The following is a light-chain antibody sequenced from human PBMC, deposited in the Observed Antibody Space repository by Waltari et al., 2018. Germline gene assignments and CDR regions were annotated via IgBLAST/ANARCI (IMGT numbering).Light chain of an antibody. CDR3: SSYTTSSAPGV. CDR2: EVI. J-gene: IGLJ1*01. V-gene: IGLV2-14*01. CDR1: DRDVGSYDF. Sequence: QSALTQPASVSGSPGQSITISCSGTDRDVGSYDFVSWYHKPPGKAPHLIIYEVINRPSGISNRFSASKSGNTASLTISGLQAEDEADYYCSSYTTSSAPGVFGTGTRVTVL.